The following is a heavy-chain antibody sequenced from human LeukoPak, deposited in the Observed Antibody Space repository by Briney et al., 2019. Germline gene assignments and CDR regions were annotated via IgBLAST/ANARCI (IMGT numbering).Heavy chain of an antibody. Sequence: SETLSLTCTVSGGSISSYYWSWIRQPPGKGLEWIGYIYYSGSTNYNPSLKSRVTISVDTSKNQFSLKLSSVTAADTAVYYCAALRITIFGVPMPMDVWGKGTTVTVSS. CDR1: GGSISSYY. D-gene: IGHD3-3*01. V-gene: IGHV4-59*01. CDR3: AALRITIFGVPMPMDV. CDR2: IYYSGST. J-gene: IGHJ6*03.